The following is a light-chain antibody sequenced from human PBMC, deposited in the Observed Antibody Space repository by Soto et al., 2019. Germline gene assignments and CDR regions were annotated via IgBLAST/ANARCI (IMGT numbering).Light chain of an antibody. CDR1: SGHSSYA. Sequence: QLVLTQSPSASASLGASVKLTCTLSSGHSSYAIAWHQLHPEKGPRYLMKLNSDGSHSKGDGIPDRFSGSSSGAERYLTISSLQSEDEADYYCQTWDTGIRVFGGGTKLTVL. J-gene: IGLJ2*01. CDR3: QTWDTGIRV. V-gene: IGLV4-69*02. CDR2: LNSDGSH.